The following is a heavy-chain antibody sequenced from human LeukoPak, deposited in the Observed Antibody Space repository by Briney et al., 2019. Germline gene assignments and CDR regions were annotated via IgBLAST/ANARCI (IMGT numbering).Heavy chain of an antibody. V-gene: IGHV4-38-2*01. CDR3: ARHRLFDSSGYYYDFDY. D-gene: IGHD3-22*01. CDR2: MYHSGST. J-gene: IGHJ4*02. CDR1: GYSINSGYF. Sequence: SEILSLTCAVSGYSINSGYFWGWIRQPPGKGLEYIGSMYHSGSTYHNPSLKSRVTMSVDTSKNQFSLKLTSVTAADTAVYYCARHRLFDSSGYYYDFDYWGQGTLVTVSS.